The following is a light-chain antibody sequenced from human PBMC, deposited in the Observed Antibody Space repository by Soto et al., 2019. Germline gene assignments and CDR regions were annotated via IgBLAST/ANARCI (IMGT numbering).Light chain of an antibody. CDR3: QQSYSRPRT. J-gene: IGKJ1*01. CDR1: QSISTY. Sequence: DIQMTQSPSYMSASVGDSVTSTSRSSQSISTYLNWYQQKPGKAPNLLIYTTSNLESGVPSRFSGSGSGTDFTLTINSLQPEDFATYFCQQSYSRPRTFGQGTKVDI. V-gene: IGKV1-39*01. CDR2: TTS.